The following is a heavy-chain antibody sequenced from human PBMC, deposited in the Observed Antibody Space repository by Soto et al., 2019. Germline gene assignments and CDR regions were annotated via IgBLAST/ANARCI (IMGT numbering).Heavy chain of an antibody. CDR2: IRSKAYGGTT. CDR3: TRDQGIAARQYYYYYYMDV. CDR1: GFTFGDYA. V-gene: IGHV3-49*03. D-gene: IGHD6-6*01. Sequence: GGSLRLSCTASGFTFGDYAMSWFRQAPGKGLEWVGFIRSKAYGGTTEYAASVKGRFTISRDDSKSIAYLQMNSLKTEDTAVYYCTRDQGIAARQYYYYYYMDVWGKGTTVTVSS. J-gene: IGHJ6*03.